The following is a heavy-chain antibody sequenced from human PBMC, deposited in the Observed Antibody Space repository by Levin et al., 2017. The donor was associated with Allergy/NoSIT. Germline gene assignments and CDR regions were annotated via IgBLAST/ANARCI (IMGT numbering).Heavy chain of an antibody. CDR2: IITIFGIA. V-gene: IGHV1-69*13. D-gene: IGHD3-22*01. CDR3: AIENCRNSSCVQEAAFGV. CDR1: GGTLNTFI. Sequence: GASVKVSCKASGGTLNTFIFSWVRQAPGQGLEWMGGIITIFGIANFPQKFQGRVTITADESTSTVYMELSSLRSAETAVYYCAIENCRNSSCVQEAAFGVWGQGTTVTVSS. J-gene: IGHJ3*01.